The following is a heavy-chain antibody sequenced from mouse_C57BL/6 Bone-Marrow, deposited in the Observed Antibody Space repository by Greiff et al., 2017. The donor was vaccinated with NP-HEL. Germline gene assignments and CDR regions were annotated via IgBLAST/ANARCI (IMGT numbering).Heavy chain of an antibody. J-gene: IGHJ3*01. D-gene: IGHD1-1*01. CDR2: IDPNSGGT. V-gene: IGHV1-72*01. Sequence: QVQLQQPGAELVKPGASVKLSCKASGYTFTSYWMHWVKQRPGRGLEWIGRIDPNSGGTKYNEKFKSKATLTVDKPSSPAYMQLSSLTSEDSAVYYCARGDYYGSSYRFAYWGQGTLVTVSA. CDR1: GYTFTSYW. CDR3: ARGDYYGSSYRFAY.